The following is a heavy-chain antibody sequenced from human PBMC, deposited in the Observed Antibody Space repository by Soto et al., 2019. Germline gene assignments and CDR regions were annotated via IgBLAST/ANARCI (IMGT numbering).Heavy chain of an antibody. J-gene: IGHJ6*03. V-gene: IGHV3-48*01. CDR1: GFTFSTYS. D-gene: IGHD4-17*01. CDR3: ARDTGDYVYYYYMDV. Sequence: PGGSLRLSCAASGFTFSTYSMNWVRQAPGKGLEWVSYISSSSSTIYYADSVKGRFTISRDNAKNSLYLQMNSLRAEDTAVYYCARDTGDYVYYYYMDVWGKGTTVTVSS. CDR2: ISSSSSTI.